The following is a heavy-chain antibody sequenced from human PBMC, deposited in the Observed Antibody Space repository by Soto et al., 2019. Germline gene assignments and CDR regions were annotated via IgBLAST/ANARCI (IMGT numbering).Heavy chain of an antibody. CDR3: AREGGVTFGGVIVSGYDAFDI. CDR2: IKQDGSEK. V-gene: IGHV3-7*01. D-gene: IGHD3-16*02. J-gene: IGHJ3*02. Sequence: EVQLVESGGGLVQPGGSLRLSCAASGFTFSSYWMSWVRQAPGKGLEWVANIKQDGSEKYYVDSVKGRFTISRDNAKNSLYLQMNSLRAEDTAVYYCAREGGVTFGGVIVSGYDAFDIWGQGTMVTVSS. CDR1: GFTFSSYW.